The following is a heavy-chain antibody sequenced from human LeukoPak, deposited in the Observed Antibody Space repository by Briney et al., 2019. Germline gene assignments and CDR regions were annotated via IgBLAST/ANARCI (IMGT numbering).Heavy chain of an antibody. J-gene: IGHJ4*02. D-gene: IGHD2-2*02. CDR2: IQYSGST. CDR3: ARGNTYPSWFDF. Sequence: PSETLSLTCTVSGGSISSDYWTWIRQPPGKGLEWIGHIQYSGSTNYNPSLRSRVTISVDTSMNQFSLRLNSVTAADTAVYYCARGNTYPSWFDFWGQGTLLTVSS. CDR1: GGSISSDY. V-gene: IGHV4-59*12.